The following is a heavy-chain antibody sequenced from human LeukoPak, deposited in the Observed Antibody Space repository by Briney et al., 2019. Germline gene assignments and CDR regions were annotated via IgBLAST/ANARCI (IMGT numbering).Heavy chain of an antibody. CDR2: IKQDGSEK. Sequence: HPGRSLRLSCAASGFTFSSYAMHWVRQAPGKGLEWVANIKQDGSEKYYVDSVKGRFTISRDNTKNSLYPQMNSLRAEDTAVYYCARDGGGAVAADYFDSWGPGTLVTVSS. J-gene: IGHJ4*02. V-gene: IGHV3-7*01. CDR1: GFTFSSYA. CDR3: ARDGGGAVAADYFDS. D-gene: IGHD6-19*01.